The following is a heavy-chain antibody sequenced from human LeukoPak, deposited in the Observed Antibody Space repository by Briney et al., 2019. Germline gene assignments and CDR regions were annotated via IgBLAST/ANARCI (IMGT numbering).Heavy chain of an antibody. CDR1: VYTFTSHG. V-gene: IGHV1-18*01. CDR2: ISAYTGNT. Sequence: GASVKVSCKASVYTFTSHGISWVRQAPGQGREWMGWISAYTGNTNYAQNLQVRVTMTTDTSTSTAYMELRSLRSDDTAVYYCARVPMDSSGYYPNDAFDIWGQGTMVTVSS. CDR3: ARVPMDSSGYYPNDAFDI. J-gene: IGHJ3*02. D-gene: IGHD3-22*01.